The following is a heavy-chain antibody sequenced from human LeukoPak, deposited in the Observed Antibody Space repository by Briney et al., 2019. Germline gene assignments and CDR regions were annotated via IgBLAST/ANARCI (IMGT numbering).Heavy chain of an antibody. V-gene: IGHV3-11*01. D-gene: IGHD3-10*01. CDR3: ARDLFAGSGQPPTN. CDR1: GFTFSDYY. CDR2: ISDSGDTI. Sequence: GGSLRLSCAASGFTFSDYYMSWIRQAPGKGLEWVSYISDSGDTIYYGDSVKGRFTISRDNAKNSLYLQMNSLRAEDTAVYHCARDLFAGSGQPPTNWGQGTLVTVSS. J-gene: IGHJ4*02.